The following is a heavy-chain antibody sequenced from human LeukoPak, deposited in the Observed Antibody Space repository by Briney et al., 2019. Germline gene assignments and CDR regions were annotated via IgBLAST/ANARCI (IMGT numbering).Heavy chain of an antibody. Sequence: SETLSLTCTVSGGSISSGGYYWSWGRQHPGKGLEWVGYIYYSGSTYYNPSLKSRVTISVDTSKNQFSLKLSSVTAADTAVYYCARAIPALTGLGWFDPWGQGTLVTVSS. CDR3: ARAIPALTGLGWFDP. CDR1: GGSISSGGYY. D-gene: IGHD2-2*01. CDR2: IYYSGST. V-gene: IGHV4-31*03. J-gene: IGHJ5*02.